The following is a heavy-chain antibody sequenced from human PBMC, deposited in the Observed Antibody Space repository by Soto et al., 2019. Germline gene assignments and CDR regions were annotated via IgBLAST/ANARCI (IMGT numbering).Heavy chain of an antibody. V-gene: IGHV1-2*02. CDR3: AKGGGVGVAGSAAFDM. CDR1: GYPVTAYY. D-gene: IGHD3-3*01. CDR2: INPATGAA. Sequence: QLHLVQSGAVVKKPGASVTVSCSASGYPVTAYYMHWVRQAPGRGLEWMGGINPATGAAKYTQTSQGRVTMSRDTYTSTVFMELGGLTSEDTAVFDCAKGGGVGVAGSAAFDMWGQGTLVTVSS. J-gene: IGHJ3*02.